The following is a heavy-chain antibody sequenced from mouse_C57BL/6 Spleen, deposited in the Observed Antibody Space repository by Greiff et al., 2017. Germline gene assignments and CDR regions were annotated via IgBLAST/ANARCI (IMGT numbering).Heavy chain of an antibody. D-gene: IGHD2-3*01. V-gene: IGHV1-26*01. J-gene: IGHJ3*01. CDR1: GYTFTDYY. Sequence: VQLKQSGPELVKPGASVKISCKASGYTFTDYYMNWVKQSHGKSLEWIGDINPNNGGTSYNQKFKGKATLTVDKSSSTAYMELRSLTSEDSAVYYCARWGDGYYGAYWGQGTLVTVSA. CDR2: INPNNGGT. CDR3: ARWGDGYYGAY.